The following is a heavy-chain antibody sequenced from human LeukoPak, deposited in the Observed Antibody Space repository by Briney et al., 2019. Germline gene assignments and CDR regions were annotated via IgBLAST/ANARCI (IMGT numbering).Heavy chain of an antibody. CDR2: INTDGSST. Sequence: GGSLRLSCAASGFTFSSYWMYWVRQAPGKGLVWVSRINTDGSSTSYVGSVKGRFTISRDNAKNTLYLQMNSLRIDDTAVYYCARLGRGGGYDVLTGLSWGQGTLVTVSS. D-gene: IGHD3-9*01. CDR1: GFTFSSYW. CDR3: ARLGRGGGYDVLTGLS. V-gene: IGHV3-74*01. J-gene: IGHJ5*02.